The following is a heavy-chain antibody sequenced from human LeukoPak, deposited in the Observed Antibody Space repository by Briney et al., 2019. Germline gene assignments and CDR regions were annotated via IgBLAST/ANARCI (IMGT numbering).Heavy chain of an antibody. J-gene: IGHJ4*02. D-gene: IGHD3-10*01. CDR3: AREQYYYGSGSYYFDY. V-gene: IGHV1-18*01. Sequence: GASVKVSCKASGYTFTSYGISWVRQAPGQGLEWMGWISAYNGNTNYAQKLQGRVTMTTDTSTSTAYMELRSLRSDETAVYYCAREQYYYGSGSYYFDYWGQGTLVTVSS. CDR2: ISAYNGNT. CDR1: GYTFTSYG.